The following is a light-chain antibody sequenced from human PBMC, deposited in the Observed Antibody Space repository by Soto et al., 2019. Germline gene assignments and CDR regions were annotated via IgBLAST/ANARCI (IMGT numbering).Light chain of an antibody. V-gene: IGKV1-9*01. CDR1: PGISSY. CDR3: QQLNAYPLT. Sequence: DIQLTQSPSFLSASVGDRVTITCRASPGISSYLAWFQQKPGRAPNLLIYGASTLQSGVPSRFSGSGSGTDFTLTISNLQPEDFATYYCQQLNAYPLTFGQGKRLEIK. J-gene: IGKJ5*01. CDR2: GAS.